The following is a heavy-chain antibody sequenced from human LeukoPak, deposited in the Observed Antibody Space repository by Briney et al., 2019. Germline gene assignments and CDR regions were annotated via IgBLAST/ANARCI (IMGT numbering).Heavy chain of an antibody. J-gene: IGHJ4*02. D-gene: IGHD1-26*01. CDR3: AKDIYSKGAVGAFDY. CDR1: GFTFDDYT. Sequence: SGGSLRLSCAASGFTFDDYTMHWVRQAPGKGLEWVSLISWDGDSTYYADSVKGRFTISRDNSKNSLYLQMNSLTTEGSALYYCAKDIYSKGAVGAFDYWGQGTLVTVSS. V-gene: IGHV3-43*01. CDR2: ISWDGDST.